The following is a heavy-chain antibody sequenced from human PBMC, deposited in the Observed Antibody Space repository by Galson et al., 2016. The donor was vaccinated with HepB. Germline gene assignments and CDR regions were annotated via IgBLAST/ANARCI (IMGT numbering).Heavy chain of an antibody. CDR3: PKDQPLVNVPASGSWFDP. D-gene: IGHD2-2*01. CDR2: ISGRGHKT. V-gene: IGHV3-23*01. Sequence: SLRLSCAASGFTSSDYAMNWVRQAPGKGLEWVSGISGRGHKTYYADSVMGRFTITRDNTKKTFYLQMNRLGAEDEALYYCPKDQPLVNVPASGSWFDPWGQGTLVTVSP. CDR1: GFTSSDYA. J-gene: IGHJ5*02.